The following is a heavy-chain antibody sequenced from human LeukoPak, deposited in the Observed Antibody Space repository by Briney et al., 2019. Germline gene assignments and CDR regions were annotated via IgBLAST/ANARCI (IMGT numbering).Heavy chain of an antibody. CDR1: GFTFGDYA. CDR3: TRSSGYFGY. V-gene: IGHV3-49*03. D-gene: IGHD3-22*01. J-gene: IGHJ4*02. CDR2: IRSKAYGGTT. Sequence: GGSLRLSCTASGFTFGDYAMSWFRKAPGKGLEWVGFIRSKAYGGTTEYAASVKGRFTISRDDSKSIAYLQMNSLKTEHTAVYYCTRSSGYFGYWGQGTLVTVSS.